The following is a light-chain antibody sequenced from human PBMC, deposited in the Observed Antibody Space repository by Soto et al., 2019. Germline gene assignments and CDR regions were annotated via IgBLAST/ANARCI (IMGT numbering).Light chain of an antibody. CDR3: SSYTSSSTLE. V-gene: IGLV2-14*01. CDR2: EVS. J-gene: IGLJ3*02. CDR1: SSDVGGYNY. Sequence: QSVLTQPASVSGSPGQSITISCTGTSSDVGGYNYVSWYQQHPGKAPKLMIYEVSNRPSGVSNRFSGSKSGNTASLTISGLQAEDEADYYCSSYTSSSTLEFGGGTKLTV.